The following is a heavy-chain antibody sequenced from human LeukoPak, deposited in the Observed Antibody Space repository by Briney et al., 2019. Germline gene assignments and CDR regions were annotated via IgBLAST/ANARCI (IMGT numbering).Heavy chain of an antibody. J-gene: IGHJ4*02. V-gene: IGHV4-39*07. CDR1: GGSISSSSYY. CDR3: ARTSKWLQFPDDY. D-gene: IGHD5-24*01. CDR2: IYYSGST. Sequence: SETLSPTCTVSGGSISSSSYYWGWIRQPPGKGLEWIGSIYYSGSTYYNPSLKSRVTISVDTSKNQFSLKLSSVTAADTAVYYCARTSKWLQFPDDYWGQGTLVTVSS.